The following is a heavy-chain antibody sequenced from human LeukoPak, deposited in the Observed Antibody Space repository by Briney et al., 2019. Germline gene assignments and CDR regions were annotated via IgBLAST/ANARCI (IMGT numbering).Heavy chain of an antibody. CDR1: GDSVSTTNYY. Sequence: PSETLSLTCTVSGDSVSTTNYYWGWIRQPPGKGLEWIGSIYYSGSTYYNPSLKSRVTISVDTSKNQFSLKLSSVTAADTAVYYCAREGAAADFDYWGQGTLVTVSS. V-gene: IGHV4-39*07. J-gene: IGHJ4*02. CDR2: IYYSGST. D-gene: IGHD6-13*01. CDR3: AREGAAADFDY.